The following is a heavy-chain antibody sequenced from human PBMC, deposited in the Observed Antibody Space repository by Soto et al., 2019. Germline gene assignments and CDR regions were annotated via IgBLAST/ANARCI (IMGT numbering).Heavy chain of an antibody. V-gene: IGHV2-5*02. CDR1: GFSLTTSGVG. D-gene: IGHD3-10*01. J-gene: IGHJ4*02. CDR3: AHRRTRLSQWYYGDFDY. Sequence: QITLKESGPTLVKPTQTLTLTCSFSGFSLTTSGVGVGWVRQPQGKALEWLALIYWDDDKRYSPSLRSRLTITKDTSQNQVVLTMTNVDPADTGTYFCAHRRTRLSQWYYGDFDYWGQGTLVTVSS. CDR2: IYWDDDK.